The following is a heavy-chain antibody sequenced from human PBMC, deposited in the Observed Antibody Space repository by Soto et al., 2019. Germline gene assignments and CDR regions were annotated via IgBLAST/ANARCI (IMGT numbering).Heavy chain of an antibody. CDR2: INAGNGNT. Sequence: ASVKVSCKASGYSFTSYAIHWMRQAPGQRLEWMGWINAGNGNTKVPQKFQGRLTITKDTSKNQVVLTMTNMDPVDTATYYCAHSLASAGLRILDYWGQGILVTVSS. D-gene: IGHD6-13*01. J-gene: IGHJ4*02. V-gene: IGHV1-3*01. CDR3: AHSLASAGLRILDY. CDR1: GYSFTSYA.